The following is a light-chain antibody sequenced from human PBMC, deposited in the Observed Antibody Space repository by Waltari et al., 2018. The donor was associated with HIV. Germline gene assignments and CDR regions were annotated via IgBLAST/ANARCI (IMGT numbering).Light chain of an antibody. CDR3: QQYNSWPL. CDR1: ESVSSN. Sequence: EIVMTPSPATVSASPGERVTLSCRASESVSSNLAWYQQKPGQAPRLLIYGAFIRATGIPDRFSGSGSGTEFTLTISTLQSEDFAVYYCQQYNSWPLIGGGTKVDFK. V-gene: IGKV3D-15*03. J-gene: IGKJ4*01. CDR2: GAF.